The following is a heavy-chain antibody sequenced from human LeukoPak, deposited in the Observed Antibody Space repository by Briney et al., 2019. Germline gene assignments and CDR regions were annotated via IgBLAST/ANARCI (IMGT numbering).Heavy chain of an antibody. CDR3: ARVSRDGYNSGAYYFDY. CDR2: ISSSSSYI. D-gene: IGHD5-24*01. V-gene: IGHV3-21*04. Sequence: GSLRLSCAASGFTFSSYSMNWVRQAPGKGLEWVSSISSSSSYIYYADSVKGRFTISRDNAKNSLYLQMNSLRAEDTAVYYCARVSRDGYNSGAYYFDYWGQGTLVTVSS. J-gene: IGHJ4*02. CDR1: GFTFSSYS.